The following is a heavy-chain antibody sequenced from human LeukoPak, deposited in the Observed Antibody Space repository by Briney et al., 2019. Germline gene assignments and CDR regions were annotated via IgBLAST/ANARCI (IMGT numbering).Heavy chain of an antibody. J-gene: IGHJ4*02. D-gene: IGHD3-22*01. V-gene: IGHV1-18*01. Sequence: GASVKVSCKASGYTFTNYGISWVRQAPGQGLEWMGWISAYNGNTNYAQKLQGRVTMTTDTSTRTAYMELRSLRSDDTAVFYCARDSYDSSGNYLDYWGQRTLVTVSS. CDR3: ARDSYDSSGNYLDY. CDR1: GYTFTNYG. CDR2: ISAYNGNT.